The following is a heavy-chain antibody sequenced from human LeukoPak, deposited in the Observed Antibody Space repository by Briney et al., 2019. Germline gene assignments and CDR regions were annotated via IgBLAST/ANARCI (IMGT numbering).Heavy chain of an antibody. V-gene: IGHV4-61*01. CDR2: IYYSGST. Sequence: SETLSLTCTVSGGSVSSGSYYWGWIRQPPGKGLEWIGYIYYSGSTNYNPSLKSRVTISVDTSKNQFSLKLSSVTAADTAVYYCARETTVTTGLDWGQGTLVTVSS. CDR3: ARETTVTTGLD. D-gene: IGHD4-17*01. J-gene: IGHJ4*02. CDR1: GGSVSSGSYY.